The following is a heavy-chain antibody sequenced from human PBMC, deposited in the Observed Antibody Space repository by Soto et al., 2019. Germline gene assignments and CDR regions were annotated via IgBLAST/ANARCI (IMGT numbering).Heavy chain of an antibody. Sequence: SVEGRFTISRDNSRNTLYLQMNSLRGDDTAVYYCAKNRGXXXYTNWSFAVWGRGTMVTVSS. V-gene: IGHV3-23*01. D-gene: IGHD2-2*02. J-gene: IGHJ2*01. CDR3: AKNRGXXXYTNWSFAV.